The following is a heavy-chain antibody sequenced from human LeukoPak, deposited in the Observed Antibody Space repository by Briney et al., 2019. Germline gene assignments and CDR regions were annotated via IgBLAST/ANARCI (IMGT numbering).Heavy chain of an antibody. Sequence: PGGSLRLSCAASGFTFSSYSMNWVRQAPGKGLEWVSSISSSSSYIYYADSVKGRFTISRDNAKNSLYLQMNSLRAEDTAVYYCARRAVAGHKHLDYWGQGTLVTVSS. D-gene: IGHD6-19*01. CDR1: GFTFSSYS. V-gene: IGHV3-21*01. CDR2: ISSSSSYI. CDR3: ARRAVAGHKHLDY. J-gene: IGHJ4*02.